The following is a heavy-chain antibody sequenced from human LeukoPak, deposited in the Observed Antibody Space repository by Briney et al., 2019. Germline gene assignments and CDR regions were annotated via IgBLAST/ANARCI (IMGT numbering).Heavy chain of an antibody. Sequence: SETLSLTCAVSGGSISSYYWSWIRQPPGKGLEWIGYIYYSGSTNYNPSLKSRVTISVDTSKNQFSLKLSSVTAADTAVYYCARHESGGRPWYDYYYYGMDVWGQGTTVTVSS. CDR2: IYYSGST. CDR1: GGSISSYY. V-gene: IGHV4-59*08. CDR3: ARHESGGRPWYDYYYYGMDV. J-gene: IGHJ6*02. D-gene: IGHD6-13*01.